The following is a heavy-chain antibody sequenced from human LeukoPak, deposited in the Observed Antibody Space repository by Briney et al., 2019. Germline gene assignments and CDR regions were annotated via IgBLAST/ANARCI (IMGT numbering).Heavy chain of an antibody. V-gene: IGHV4-39*07. D-gene: IGHD3-10*01. CDR2: IYYSGST. CDR3: ARLDYYGSGYFDY. Sequence: SETLSLTCTVSGGSISSSSYYWGWIRQPPGKGLEWIGSIYYSGSTNYNPSLKSRVTISVDTSKNQFSLRLSSVTAADTAVYYCARLDYYGSGYFDYWGQGTLVTVSS. J-gene: IGHJ4*02. CDR1: GGSISSSSYY.